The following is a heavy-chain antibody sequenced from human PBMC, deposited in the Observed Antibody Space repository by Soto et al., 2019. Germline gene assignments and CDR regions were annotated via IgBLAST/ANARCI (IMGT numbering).Heavy chain of an antibody. CDR2: IYYSGST. CDR1: GGSISSYY. CDR3: ARAPLAMDV. D-gene: IGHD6-13*01. Sequence: LSETLSLTCTVSGGSISSYYWSWIRQPPGKGLEWIGYIYYSGSTNYNPSLKSRVTISVDTSKNQFSLKLSSVTAADTAVYYCARAPLAMDVWGQGTTVTVSS. J-gene: IGHJ6*02. V-gene: IGHV4-59*01.